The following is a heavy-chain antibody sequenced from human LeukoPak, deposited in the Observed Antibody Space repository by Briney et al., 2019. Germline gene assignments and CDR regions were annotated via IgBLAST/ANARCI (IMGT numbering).Heavy chain of an antibody. D-gene: IGHD3-9*01. V-gene: IGHV4-30-2*01. CDR2: IYHSGST. CDR3: ARNLNWFRANDAFDI. Sequence: KPSQTLSLTCTVSGGSISSGGYYWSWIRQHPGKGLEWIGYIYHSGSTYYNPSLKSRVTISVDRSKNQFSLKLSSVTAADTAVYYCARNLNWFRANDAFDIWGQGTMVTVSS. CDR1: GGSISSGGYY. J-gene: IGHJ3*02.